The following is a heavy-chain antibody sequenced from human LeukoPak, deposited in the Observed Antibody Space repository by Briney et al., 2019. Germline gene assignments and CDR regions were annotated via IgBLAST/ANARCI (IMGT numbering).Heavy chain of an antibody. CDR2: ISAYNGNT. J-gene: IGHJ4*02. Sequence: GASVKVSCKASGYTFTSYGISWVRQAPGQGLEWMGWISAYNGNTNYAQKLQGRVTMTTDTSTSTAYMELRSLRSDDTAVYDCARDLGLFWSSSRLFDYWGQGTLVTVSS. D-gene: IGHD3-3*01. CDR1: GYTFTSYG. CDR3: ARDLGLFWSSSRLFDY. V-gene: IGHV1-18*01.